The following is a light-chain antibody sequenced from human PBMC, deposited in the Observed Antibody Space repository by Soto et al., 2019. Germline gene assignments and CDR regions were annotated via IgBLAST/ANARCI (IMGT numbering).Light chain of an antibody. J-gene: IGKJ5*01. CDR1: QSVSSN. CDR3: QQYNKWPPIT. V-gene: IGKV3-15*01. Sequence: EIVVTQSPATLSVSPGERATLSCRASQSVSSNLAWYQQKPGQAPRLLIYGASTRATGFPARFSGSGSGTEFTLNISSLQSEDFAVYYCQQYNKWPPITFGQGTRLEIK. CDR2: GAS.